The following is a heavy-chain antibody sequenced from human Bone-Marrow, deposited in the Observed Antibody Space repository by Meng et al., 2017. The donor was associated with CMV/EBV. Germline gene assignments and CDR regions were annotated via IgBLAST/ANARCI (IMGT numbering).Heavy chain of an antibody. D-gene: IGHD2-2*02. V-gene: IGHV3-21*01. CDR1: GFTFSSYS. CDR2: ISSSSSYI. J-gene: IGHJ6*02. CDR3: ARDTSGYCSSTSCYKSYGMDV. Sequence: GESLKISCAASGFTFSSYSMNWVRQAPGKGLEWVSSISSSSSYIYYADSVKGRFTISRDNAKNSLYLQMNSLRAEDTAVYYCARDTSGYCSSTSCYKSYGMDVWGQETTVTRLL.